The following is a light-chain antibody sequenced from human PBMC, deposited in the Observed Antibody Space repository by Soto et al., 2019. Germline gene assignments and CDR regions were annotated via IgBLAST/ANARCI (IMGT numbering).Light chain of an antibody. V-gene: IGLV1-51*01. Sequence: QSVLTQPPSVSATPGQTVTISCSGSNSNIGNNYVSWYQQLPGTAPKLLIYDNNKRPSEIPDRFSGSKSGPSATLGITGLQTGDEADYYCGTWDTSLSALYVFGTGTKVTVL. CDR2: DNN. CDR1: NSNIGNNY. J-gene: IGLJ1*01. CDR3: GTWDTSLSALYV.